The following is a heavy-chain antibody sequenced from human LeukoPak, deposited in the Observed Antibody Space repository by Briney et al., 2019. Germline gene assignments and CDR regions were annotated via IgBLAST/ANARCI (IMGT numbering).Heavy chain of an antibody. CDR3: ARGTATVTTIPLLV. CDR1: GGSITISNYY. CDR2: ISYSGST. D-gene: IGHD4-17*01. V-gene: IGHV4-39*07. J-gene: IGHJ4*02. Sequence: SETLSLTCTVSGGSITISNYYWGWIRQPPGKGLEWVGTISYSGSTYYNPSLKSRVTISIDTSKNQFSLKLSSVTAADTAVYYCARGTATVTTIPLLVWGQGTLVTVSS.